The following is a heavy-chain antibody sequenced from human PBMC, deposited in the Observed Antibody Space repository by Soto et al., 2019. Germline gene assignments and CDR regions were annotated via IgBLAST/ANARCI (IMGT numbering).Heavy chain of an antibody. CDR2: IKSKTDGGTT. Sequence: GGSLRLSCAASGFTFSKAWMNWVRQAPGKGLEWVGRIKSKTDGGTTDYAAPVKGRFTISRDDSKNTLYLQMNSLKTEDTAVYYCTTLQLWLGERTDYWGQGTLVTVSS. V-gene: IGHV3-15*07. J-gene: IGHJ4*02. CDR1: GFTFSKAW. CDR3: TTLQLWLGERTDY. D-gene: IGHD5-18*01.